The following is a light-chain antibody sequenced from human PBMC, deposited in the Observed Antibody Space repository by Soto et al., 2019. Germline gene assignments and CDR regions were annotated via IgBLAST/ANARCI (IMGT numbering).Light chain of an antibody. CDR2: DAS. CDR1: QSVSSN. CDR3: QQRSNWPIT. V-gene: IGKV3-11*01. Sequence: VLTQPPSASGSPGQSVTLSCRASQSVSSNLAWYQQKPGQAPRLLIYDASNRATGIPARFSGSGSGTDFTLTISSLEPEDFAVYYCQQRSNWPITFGQGTRLEIK. J-gene: IGKJ5*01.